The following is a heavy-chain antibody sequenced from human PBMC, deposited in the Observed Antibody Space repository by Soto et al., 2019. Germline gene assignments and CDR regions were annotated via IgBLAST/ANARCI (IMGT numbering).Heavy chain of an antibody. CDR1: GYTFTSYD. Sequence: QVQLVQSGAEAKKPGASVTVSCQASGYTFTSYDINWVRLATGQGLEWMGFMTPSSGNTGYAQKFQGRVTMTRNTSIRTAYLELSSLRSDDTAVCYCTRGDFWGQGTLVTVSS. CDR2: MTPSSGNT. CDR3: TRGDF. J-gene: IGHJ4*02. V-gene: IGHV1-8*01.